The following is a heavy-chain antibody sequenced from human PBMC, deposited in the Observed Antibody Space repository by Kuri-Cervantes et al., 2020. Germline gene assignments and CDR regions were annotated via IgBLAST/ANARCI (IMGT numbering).Heavy chain of an antibody. CDR3: ARVRYYYDSSGYTSDY. D-gene: IGHD3-22*01. CDR1: GYTFTSYG. V-gene: IGHV1-18*01. J-gene: IGHJ4*02. CDR2: ISAYNGNT. Sequence: ASVKVSCKASGYTFTSYGISWVRQAPGQGLEWMGWISAYNGNTNYAQKLQDRVTMTTDTSTTTAYMELRSLRSDDTAVYYCARVRYYYDSSGYTSDYWGQGTLVTVSS.